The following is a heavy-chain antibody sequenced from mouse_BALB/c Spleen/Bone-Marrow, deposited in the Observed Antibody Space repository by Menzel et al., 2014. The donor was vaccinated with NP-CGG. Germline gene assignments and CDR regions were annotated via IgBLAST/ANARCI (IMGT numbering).Heavy chain of an antibody. Sequence: EVKLMESGGGLVQPGDSLRLSRATSGFTFSDFYMEWVRQPPGKRLEWIAASRNKAKYYTTEYSASVKGRFIVSRDTSQSVLYLQMNALRAEDTAIYYCARDVGYGNYFVYWGQGTLVTVSA. CDR2: SRNKAKYYTT. CDR3: ARDVGYGNYFVY. CDR1: GFTFSDFY. J-gene: IGHJ3*01. V-gene: IGHV7-1*02. D-gene: IGHD2-10*02.